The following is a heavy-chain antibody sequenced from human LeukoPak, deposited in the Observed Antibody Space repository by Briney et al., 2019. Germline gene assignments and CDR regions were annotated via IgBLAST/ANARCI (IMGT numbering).Heavy chain of an antibody. CDR3: ASHTLAAAGNTFDY. Sequence: SETLSLTCTVSGGSISSGSYYWSWIRQPAGKGLEWIGRIYTSGSTNYNPSLKSRVTISVDKSKNQFSLKLSSVTAADTAVYYCASHTLAAAGNTFDYWGQGTLVTVSS. CDR2: IYTSGST. J-gene: IGHJ4*02. V-gene: IGHV4-61*02. D-gene: IGHD6-13*01. CDR1: GGSISSGSYY.